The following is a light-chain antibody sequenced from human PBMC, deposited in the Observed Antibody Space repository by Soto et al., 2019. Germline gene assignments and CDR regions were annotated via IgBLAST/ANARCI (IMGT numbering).Light chain of an antibody. CDR2: RNN. V-gene: IGLV1-47*01. J-gene: IGLJ2*01. CDR1: ISNIGSNY. Sequence: QSVLTQPPSASGTPGQRVTISCSGSISNIGSNYVYWYQHHPGTAPKLLIYRNNQRPSGVPDRFSGSKSGTSASLAISGLRSEDEADYYCATWDDSLSGVVFGGGTKLTVL. CDR3: ATWDDSLSGVV.